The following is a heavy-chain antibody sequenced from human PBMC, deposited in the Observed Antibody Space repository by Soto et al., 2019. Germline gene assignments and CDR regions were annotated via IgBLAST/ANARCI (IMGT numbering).Heavy chain of an antibody. Sequence: QVQLVQSGAEVKKPGSSMKVSCKASGGTFSSYAISWVRQAPGQGLEWMGGIIPIFGTANYAQKFQGRVTITADESTSTAYMELSSLRSEDTAVYYCARSTGYSSSWYGSYNWFDPWGQGTLVTVSS. J-gene: IGHJ5*02. CDR1: GGTFSSYA. CDR2: IIPIFGTA. D-gene: IGHD6-13*01. V-gene: IGHV1-69*12. CDR3: ARSTGYSSSWYGSYNWFDP.